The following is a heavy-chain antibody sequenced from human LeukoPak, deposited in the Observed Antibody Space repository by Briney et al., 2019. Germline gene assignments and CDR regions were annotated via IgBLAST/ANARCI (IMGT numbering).Heavy chain of an antibody. CDR3: ASLSIAARPRGYYYMDV. Sequence: ASVKVSCKASGGTFSSYAISWVRQAPGQGLEWMGGIIPIFGTANYAQKFQGRVTITTDGSTSTAYMELSSLRSEDTAVYYCASLSIAARPRGYYYMDVWGKGTTVTVSS. V-gene: IGHV1-69*05. CDR1: GGTFSSYA. J-gene: IGHJ6*03. CDR2: IIPIFGTA. D-gene: IGHD6-6*01.